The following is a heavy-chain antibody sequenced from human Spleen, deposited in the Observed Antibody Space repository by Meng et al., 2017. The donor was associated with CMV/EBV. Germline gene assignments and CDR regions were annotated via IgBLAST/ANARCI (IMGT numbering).Heavy chain of an antibody. CDR2: IYPGDSDT. CDR3: ARFGNYYDFWYDH. J-gene: IGHJ4*02. D-gene: IGHD3-3*01. CDR1: GYSFTSYW. Sequence: GESLKISCKGSGYSFTSYWIAWVRQMPGKGLEWMGIIYPGDSDTTYSPSFQGQVTISADMSISTAYLQWSSLKASDTAMYYCARFGNYYDFWYDHWGQGTLVTVSS. V-gene: IGHV5-51*01.